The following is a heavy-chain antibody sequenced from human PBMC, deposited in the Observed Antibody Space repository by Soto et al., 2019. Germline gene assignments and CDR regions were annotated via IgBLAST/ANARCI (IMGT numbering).Heavy chain of an antibody. CDR1: GGSISSGGYS. Sequence: NPSETLSLTCAVSGGSISSGGYSWSWIRQPPGKGLEWIGYIYHSGSTYYNPSLKSRVTISVDRSKNQFSLKLSSVTAADTAVYYCARASGPGYYDSSGYVLDWGQGTLVTVSS. CDR2: IYHSGST. D-gene: IGHD3-22*01. V-gene: IGHV4-30-2*01. J-gene: IGHJ4*02. CDR3: ARASGPGYYDSSGYVLD.